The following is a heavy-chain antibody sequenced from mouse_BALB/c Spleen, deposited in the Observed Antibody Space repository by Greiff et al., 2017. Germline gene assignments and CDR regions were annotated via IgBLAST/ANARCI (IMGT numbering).Heavy chain of an antibody. D-gene: IGHD2-3*01. Sequence: EVQGVESGGGLVKPGGSLKLSCAASGFAFSSYDMSWVRQTPEKRLEWVAYISSGGGSTYYPDTVKGRFTISRDNAKNTLYLQMSSLKSEDTAMYYCARQDGYYRFAYWGQGTLVTVSA. J-gene: IGHJ3*01. CDR3: ARQDGYYRFAY. CDR1: GFAFSSYD. V-gene: IGHV5-12-1*01. CDR2: ISSGGGST.